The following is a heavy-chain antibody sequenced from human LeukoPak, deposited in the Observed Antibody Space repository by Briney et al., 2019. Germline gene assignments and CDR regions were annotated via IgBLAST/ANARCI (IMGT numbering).Heavy chain of an antibody. CDR3: ARAMSTFGGVRNYFDS. J-gene: IGHJ4*02. CDR1: GFTVSSNY. CDR2: IYSGGST. Sequence: GGSLRLSCAASGFTVSSNYMSWVRQAPGKGLEWVSVIYSGGSTYYADPVKGRFRISRDNAKSSLDLEMSSLRAEDTAVYYCARAMSTFGGVRNYFDSWGQGSLVTVSS. D-gene: IGHD3-16*01. V-gene: IGHV3-53*01.